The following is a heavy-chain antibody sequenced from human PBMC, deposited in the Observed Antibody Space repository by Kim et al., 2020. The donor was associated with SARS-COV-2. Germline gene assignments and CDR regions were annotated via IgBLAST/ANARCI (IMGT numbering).Heavy chain of an antibody. J-gene: IGHJ6*02. CDR3: ARGDSDFYYAMAV. D-gene: IGHD4-4*01. CDR1: GYALSNYY. Sequence: ASVKVSCKASGYALSNYYMHWVRQAPGQGLEWMGFINPNDGNVNYAKKFRGRVTMTRDTSTNTVFMQLSSLKSEDTAVYYCARGDSDFYYAMAVWGQGATVTVSS. V-gene: IGHV1-46*01. CDR2: INPNDGNV.